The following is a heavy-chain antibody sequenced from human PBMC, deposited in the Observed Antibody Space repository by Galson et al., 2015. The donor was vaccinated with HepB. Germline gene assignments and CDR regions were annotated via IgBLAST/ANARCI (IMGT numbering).Heavy chain of an antibody. Sequence: SLRLSCAASGFTFDDYGMSWVRQAPGKGLEWVSGINWNGGSTGYADSVKGRFTISRDNAKNSLYLQMNSLRAEDTALYYCARILGYSSSVYTPAEKYYFDYWGQGTLVTVSS. CDR1: GFTFDDYG. V-gene: IGHV3-20*04. J-gene: IGHJ4*02. D-gene: IGHD6-13*01. CDR3: ARILGYSSSVYTPAEKYYFDY. CDR2: INWNGGST.